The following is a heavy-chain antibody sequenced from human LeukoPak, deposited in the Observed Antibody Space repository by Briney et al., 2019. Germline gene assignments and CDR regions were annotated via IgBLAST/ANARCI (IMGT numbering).Heavy chain of an antibody. CDR1: GGSISSYY. Sequence: SETLSLTCTVSGGSISSYYWSWIRQPPGKGLEWIGYLYYTGSTNYNPSLKSRVTISLDTSENQFSLKLTSVTAADTAVYYSARHHSSGWSIDYWGQGTLVTVSS. D-gene: IGHD6-19*01. J-gene: IGHJ4*02. CDR2: LYYTGST. V-gene: IGHV4-59*08. CDR3: ARHHSSGWSIDY.